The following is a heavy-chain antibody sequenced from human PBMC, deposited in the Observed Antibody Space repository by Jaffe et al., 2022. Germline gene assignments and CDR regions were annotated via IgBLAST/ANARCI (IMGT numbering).Heavy chain of an antibody. CDR3: AKDDYYGSGSYYNPGGYYFDY. D-gene: IGHD3-10*01. J-gene: IGHJ4*02. CDR2: ISYDGSNK. V-gene: IGHV3-30*18. Sequence: QVQLVESGGGVVQPGRSLRLSCAASGFTFSSYGMHWVRQAPGKGLEWVAVISYDGSNKYYADSVKGRFTISRDNSKNTLYLQMNSLRAEDTAVYYCAKDDYYGSGSYYNPGGYYFDYWGQGTLVTVSS. CDR1: GFTFSSYG.